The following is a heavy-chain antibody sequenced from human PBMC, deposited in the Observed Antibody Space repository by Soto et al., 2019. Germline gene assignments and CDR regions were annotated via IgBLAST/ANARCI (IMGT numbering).Heavy chain of an antibody. CDR3: ELEVGATGTDNGYGMDV. Sequence: PSETLSLTCTVSGGSISSGGYYWSWIRQHPGKGLEWIGYIYYSGSNYYNPSLKSRVTISVDTSKNQFSRKLSSLYAADTSVYYCELEVGATGTDNGYGMDVSGQGATVTVSS. J-gene: IGHJ6*02. CDR2: IYYSGSN. V-gene: IGHV4-31*03. D-gene: IGHD1-26*01. CDR1: GGSISSGGYY.